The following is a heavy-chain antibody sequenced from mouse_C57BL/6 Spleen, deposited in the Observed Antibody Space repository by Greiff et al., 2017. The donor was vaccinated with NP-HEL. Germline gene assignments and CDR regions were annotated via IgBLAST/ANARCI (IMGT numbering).Heavy chain of an antibody. D-gene: IGHD2-4*01. Sequence: QVQLQQSGAELARPGASVKLSCKASGYTFTSYGISWVKQRTGQGLEWIGEIYPRSGNTYYNEKFKGKATLTADKSSSTAYMELRSLTSEDSAVYFCARSLITSRYFDVWGTGTTVTVSS. CDR2: IYPRSGNT. CDR1: GYTFTSYG. V-gene: IGHV1-81*01. CDR3: ARSLITSRYFDV. J-gene: IGHJ1*03.